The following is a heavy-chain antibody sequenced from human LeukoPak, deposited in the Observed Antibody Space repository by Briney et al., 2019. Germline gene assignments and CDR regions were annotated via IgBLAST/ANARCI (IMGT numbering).Heavy chain of an antibody. Sequence: ASVKVSCKASGYTFASYAIIWVRHAPGQGLEWMGWISAYNGNTNYAQKFRGRVTMTTDTSTSTAYMELRSLRSDDTAVYYCARTWFGELSWFDPWGQGTLVTVSS. CDR3: ARTWFGELSWFDP. CDR2: ISAYNGNT. D-gene: IGHD3-10*01. V-gene: IGHV1-18*01. J-gene: IGHJ5*02. CDR1: GYTFASYA.